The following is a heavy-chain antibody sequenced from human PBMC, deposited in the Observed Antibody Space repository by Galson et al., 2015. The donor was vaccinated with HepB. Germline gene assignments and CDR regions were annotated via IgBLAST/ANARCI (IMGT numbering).Heavy chain of an antibody. CDR3: ATVRTTVVYFDC. J-gene: IGHJ4*02. CDR1: GFTFSNYA. Sequence: SLRLSCAASGFTFSNYAMNWVRQAPGKGLEWVSTITGSGAITYYADSVKGRFTISRDNSKNTLYLQMNSLRAEDTAVYYCATVRTTVVYFDCWGQGTLVTVSS. V-gene: IGHV3-23*01. D-gene: IGHD4-23*01. CDR2: ITGSGAIT.